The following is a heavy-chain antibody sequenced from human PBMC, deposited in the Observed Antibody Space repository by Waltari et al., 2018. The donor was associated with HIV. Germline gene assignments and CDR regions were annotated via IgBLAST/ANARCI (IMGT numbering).Heavy chain of an antibody. V-gene: IGHV1-18*01. CDR1: GYTFTTNG. CDR2: ISVYKGHT. J-gene: IGHJ6*02. Sequence: QVQLVQSGAEVKQPGAPVKVSCKASGYTFTTNGSSWVRQAPGQGLEWMGWISVYKGHTNYAQKLQGRVTMTTDTTTSTAYMELSSLRSDDTAVYYCARGAAGYYYYVMDVWGQGTTVTVSS. D-gene: IGHD6-13*01. CDR3: ARGAAGYYYYVMDV.